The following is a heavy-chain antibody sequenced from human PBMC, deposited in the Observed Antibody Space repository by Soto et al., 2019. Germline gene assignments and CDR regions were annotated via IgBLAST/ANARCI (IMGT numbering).Heavy chain of an antibody. CDR2: TYYRSKWYN. V-gene: IGHV6-1*01. D-gene: IGHD6-13*01. CDR1: GDSVSSNSAA. Sequence: SQTLSLTCALSGDSVSSNSAAWNWIRQSPSRSLEWLGRTYYRSKWYNDYAVSVKSRITINPDTSKNQFSLQLNSVTPEDTAVYYCARAPYSSSSYYSYYYGMDVWGQGTTVTVSS. J-gene: IGHJ6*02. CDR3: ARAPYSSSSYYSYYYGMDV.